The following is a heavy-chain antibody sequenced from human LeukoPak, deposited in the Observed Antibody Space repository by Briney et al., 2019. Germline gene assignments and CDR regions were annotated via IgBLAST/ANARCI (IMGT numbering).Heavy chain of an antibody. V-gene: IGHV1-24*01. D-gene: IGHD3-10*01. Sequence: ASVKVSCKVSGYSLSELTMHWVRQSPGEGLEWLGGIDFEDGKTIYAQRFQGRVSMIEDTSTDTAYMELSSLRSEDTAVYFCATPLSGGRGYYYSMDVWGQGATVTVSS. CDR1: GYSLSELT. CDR2: IDFEDGKT. J-gene: IGHJ6*02. CDR3: ATPLSGGRGYYYSMDV.